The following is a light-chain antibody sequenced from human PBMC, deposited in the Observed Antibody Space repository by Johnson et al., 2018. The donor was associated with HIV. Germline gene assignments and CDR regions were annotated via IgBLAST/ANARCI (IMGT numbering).Light chain of an antibody. Sequence: QSVLTQPPSVSAAPGQKVTISCSGSSSNIENNYVSWYQQLPGTAPKLLVYDSNKRPSGIPDRFSGSKSGTSATLGITGLQTGDEADYYCGTWDSRLSVYVFATGTKVTVL. CDR1: SSNIENNY. CDR3: GTWDSRLSVYV. J-gene: IGLJ1*01. CDR2: DSN. V-gene: IGLV1-51*01.